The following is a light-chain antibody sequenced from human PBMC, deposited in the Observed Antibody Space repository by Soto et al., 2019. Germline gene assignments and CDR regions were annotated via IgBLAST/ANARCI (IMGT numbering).Light chain of an antibody. CDR2: KGS. Sequence: DVQMTQSPPTLSASVGDKVTITCRASQSLPSTWLAWFQQRPGKAPNVLIYKGSALASGVSSTFSGSGSGTEFTLTIGSLQPDDFATYFCQQYAARSPWTFGQGTRV. CDR1: QSLPSTW. CDR3: QQYAARSPWT. J-gene: IGKJ1*01. V-gene: IGKV1-5*03.